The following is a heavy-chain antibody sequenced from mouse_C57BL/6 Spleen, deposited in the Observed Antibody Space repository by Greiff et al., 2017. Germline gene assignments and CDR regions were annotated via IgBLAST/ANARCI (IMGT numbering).Heavy chain of an antibody. V-gene: IGHV3-6*01. J-gene: IGHJ3*01. D-gene: IGHD1-1*01. CDR2: ISYDGSN. CDR1: GYSITSGYY. Sequence: DVQLQESGPGLVKPSQSLSLTCSVTGYSITSGYYWNWIRQFPGNKLEWMGYISYDGSNNYNPSLKNRISITRDTSKNQFFLKLNSVTTEDTATYYCARDGDYYGSSYAWFAYWGQGTLVTVSA. CDR3: ARDGDYYGSSYAWFAY.